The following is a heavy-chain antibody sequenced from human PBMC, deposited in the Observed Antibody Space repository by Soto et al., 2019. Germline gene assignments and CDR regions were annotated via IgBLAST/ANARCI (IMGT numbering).Heavy chain of an antibody. CDR1: GGTFNTYT. D-gene: IGHD1-26*01. V-gene: IGHV1-69*06. Sequence: QVQLVQSGAEVKKPGASVKFSCEASGGTFNTYTINWVRQAPGRGLEWVGQIVPMYDSVNYAENFQGRVTVTSDNSAKTAYMELTNLRSEDTAIYFSASWKSYSGSYCFDYWGQGTLVTVSS. CDR2: IVPMYDSV. J-gene: IGHJ4*02. CDR3: ASWKSYSGSYCFDY.